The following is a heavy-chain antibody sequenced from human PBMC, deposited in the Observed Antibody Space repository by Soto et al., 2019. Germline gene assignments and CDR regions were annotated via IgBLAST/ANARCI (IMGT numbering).Heavy chain of an antibody. J-gene: IGHJ4*02. Sequence: GGSLRLSCAASGFTFSSYAMHWVRQAPGKGLEYVSAISGNGGSTYYANSVKGRFTISRDNSKNTLYLQMGSLRAEDMAVYYCARGIAAAGNFYYFDYWGQGTLVTVSS. D-gene: IGHD6-13*01. CDR1: GFTFSSYA. V-gene: IGHV3-64*01. CDR2: ISGNGGST. CDR3: ARGIAAAGNFYYFDY.